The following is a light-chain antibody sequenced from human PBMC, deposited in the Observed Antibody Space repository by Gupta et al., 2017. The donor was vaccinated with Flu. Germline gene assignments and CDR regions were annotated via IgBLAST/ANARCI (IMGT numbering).Light chain of an antibody. CDR2: EVS. CDR3: CAYSSSSTPWV. V-gene: IGLV2-14*01. J-gene: IGLJ3*02. Sequence: QSALTQPASVSGSPGQSITISRTGTRGDVGNDKYVSWYQQHPDKAPRLIIYEVSNRPSGVSNRFSGSKSGKTASLTISGLQTDDEADYYCCAYSSSSTPWVFGGGTKLTVL. CDR1: RGDVGNDKY.